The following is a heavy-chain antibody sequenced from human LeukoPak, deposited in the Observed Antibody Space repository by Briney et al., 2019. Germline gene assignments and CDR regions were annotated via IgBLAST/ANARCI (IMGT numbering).Heavy chain of an antibody. CDR3: ARGGYDLSPLPDY. Sequence: PGGSLRLSCAASGFTFDDYGMSWVRQAPRKGQEWVSGINWNGGSTGYADSVKGRFTISRDNAKNSLYLQMNSLRAEDTALYHCARGGYDLSPLPDYWGQGTLVIVSS. D-gene: IGHD3-3*01. J-gene: IGHJ4*02. CDR1: GFTFDDYG. CDR2: INWNGGST. V-gene: IGHV3-20*01.